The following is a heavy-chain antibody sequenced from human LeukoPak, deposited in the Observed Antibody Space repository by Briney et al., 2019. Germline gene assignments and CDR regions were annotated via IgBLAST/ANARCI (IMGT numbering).Heavy chain of an antibody. D-gene: IGHD3-16*02. CDR2: INPNSGGT. J-gene: IGHJ4*02. V-gene: IGHV1-2*02. CDR3: ARPPDRYGDYLDY. Sequence: GASVKVSCKASGYSFTGYYMHWVRQAPGQGLEWMGWINPNSGGTNYAQKLQGRVTMTRDTSISTAYMELSRLRSDDTAVYYCARPPDRYGDYLDYWGQGTLVTVSS. CDR1: GYSFTGYY.